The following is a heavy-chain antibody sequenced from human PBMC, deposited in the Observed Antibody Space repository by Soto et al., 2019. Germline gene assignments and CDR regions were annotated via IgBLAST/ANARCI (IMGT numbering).Heavy chain of an antibody. V-gene: IGHV1-69*13. CDR1: GGTFSSYA. CDR2: IIPIFGTA. D-gene: IGHD3-3*01. J-gene: IGHJ6*02. Sequence: ASVKVSCKASGGTFSSYAISWVRQAPGQGLEWMGGIIPIFGTANYAQKFQGRVTITADESTSTAYMELSSLRPEDTAVYYCARDSLIFGVVIGREDYYYGMDVWGQGTTVTVSS. CDR3: ARDSLIFGVVIGREDYYYGMDV.